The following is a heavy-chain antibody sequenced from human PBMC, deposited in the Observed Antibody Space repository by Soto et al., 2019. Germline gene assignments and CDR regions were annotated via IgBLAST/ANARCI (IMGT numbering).Heavy chain of an antibody. V-gene: IGHV3-30*03. J-gene: IGHJ6*02. CDR3: GRVMSSRFFYYYGMDV. CDR1: GFTFSSYG. CDR2: ISYDGSNK. Sequence: PGGSLRLSCAASGFTFSSYGMHWVRQAPGKGLEWVAVISYDGSNKYYADSVKGRFTISRDNSKNTLYLQMNSLRAEDTAVYYCGRVMSSRFFYYYGMDVWGQGTTVTVSS. D-gene: IGHD2-2*01.